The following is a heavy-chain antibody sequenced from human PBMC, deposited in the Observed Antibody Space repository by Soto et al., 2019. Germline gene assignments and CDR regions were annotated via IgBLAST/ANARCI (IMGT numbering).Heavy chain of an antibody. CDR1: GFTFDDYG. CDR2: INWNGGST. D-gene: IGHD2-2*01. Sequence: GGSLRLSCAASGFTFDDYGMSWVRQAPGKGLEWVSGINWNGGSTGYADSVKGRFTISRDNAKNSLYLQMNSLRAEDTALYYCARSVQFVVVPAALPAPFDIWGQGTMVTVSS. V-gene: IGHV3-20*04. J-gene: IGHJ3*02. CDR3: ARSVQFVVVPAALPAPFDI.